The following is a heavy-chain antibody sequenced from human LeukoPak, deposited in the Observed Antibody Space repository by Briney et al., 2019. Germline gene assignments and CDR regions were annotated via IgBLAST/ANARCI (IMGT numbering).Heavy chain of an antibody. V-gene: IGHV3-30*02. J-gene: IGHJ6*03. D-gene: IGHD1-26*01. Sequence: GGSLRLSCAASGFTFSSYGMHWVRQAPGKGLEWVAFIRYDGSNKYYADSVKGRFTISRDNAKNSLYLQMNSLRAEDTAVYYCARDGYSPSRGYYYYYMDVWGKGTTVTVSS. CDR3: ARDGYSPSRGYYYYYMDV. CDR1: GFTFSSYG. CDR2: IRYDGSNK.